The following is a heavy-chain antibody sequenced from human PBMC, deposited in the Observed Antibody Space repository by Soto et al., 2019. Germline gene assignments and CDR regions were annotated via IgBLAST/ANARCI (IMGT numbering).Heavy chain of an antibody. CDR3: ARYSYDSGGSRFDP. J-gene: IGHJ5*02. Sequence: QLQLQESGPGLVKPSETLSLTCTVSGGSIRSSGYYWGWIRQPPGKGLEWIGSIYYSGNTYYNPSLKSRVTISVDTSKNHFSLKLSSVTAADTAVYYCARYSYDSGGSRFDPWGQGTLVTVSS. D-gene: IGHD3-22*01. V-gene: IGHV4-39*02. CDR2: IYYSGNT. CDR1: GGSIRSSGYY.